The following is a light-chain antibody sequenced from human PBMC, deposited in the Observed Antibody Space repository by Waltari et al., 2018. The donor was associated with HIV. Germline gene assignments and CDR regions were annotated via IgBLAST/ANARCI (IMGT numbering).Light chain of an antibody. CDR2: AVN. CDR1: SVGDYDF. Sequence: QSALTQPPSASGSLGQSVTISCTGTSVGDYDFVSWFQQHPGKAPKLLIYAVNKRPSGVPDRCSGSKSGNTASLTVSGLQAEDEGDYYCSSYAGSKRLFGGGTKLTVL. J-gene: IGLJ2*01. CDR3: SSYAGSKRL. V-gene: IGLV2-8*01.